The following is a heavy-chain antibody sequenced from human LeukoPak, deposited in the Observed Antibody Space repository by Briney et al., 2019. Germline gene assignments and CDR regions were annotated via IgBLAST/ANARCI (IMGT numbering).Heavy chain of an antibody. V-gene: IGHV4-38-2*02. CDR2: INHSGST. D-gene: IGHD5-24*01. CDR1: GYSISSGYY. J-gene: IGHJ4*02. Sequence: PSETLSLTCIVSGYSISSGYYWGWIRQPPGKGLEWIGEINHSGSTNYNPSLKSRVTISVDTSKNQFSLKLSSVTAADTAVYYCARVKGDGYNFGKSIGSLDYWGQGTLVTVSS. CDR3: ARVKGDGYNFGKSIGSLDY.